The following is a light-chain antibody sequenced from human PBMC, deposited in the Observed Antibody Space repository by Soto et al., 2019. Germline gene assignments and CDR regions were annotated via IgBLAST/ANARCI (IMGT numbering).Light chain of an antibody. CDR1: QSVSSNY. J-gene: IGKJ1*01. Sequence: EIVLTQSPGTLSLSPGERATLSCRASQSVSSNYLAWYQQKPGQAPRLLIYGASTRATGIPDRFSGSGSGTDFTLTISRLEPEDFAVYYCQQYANSPPTFVQGSKVEIK. CDR2: GAS. V-gene: IGKV3-20*01. CDR3: QQYANSPPT.